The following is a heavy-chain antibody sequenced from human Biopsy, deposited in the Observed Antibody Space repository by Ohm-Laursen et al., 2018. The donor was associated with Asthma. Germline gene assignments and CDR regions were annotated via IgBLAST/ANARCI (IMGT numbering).Heavy chain of an antibody. Sequence: GSSVKVSCKASGDSFSNYAISWVRQAPGQGLEWMGGLIPVLGTPDHAQMLEGRVTITADESTSTAYMELSSLSSEDTAVYYCARGYSGSDRIVYYYSGLEVWGQGTTVTVSS. V-gene: IGHV1-69*01. CDR2: LIPVLGTP. J-gene: IGHJ6*02. CDR3: ARGYSGSDRIVYYYSGLEV. D-gene: IGHD5-12*01. CDR1: GDSFSNYA.